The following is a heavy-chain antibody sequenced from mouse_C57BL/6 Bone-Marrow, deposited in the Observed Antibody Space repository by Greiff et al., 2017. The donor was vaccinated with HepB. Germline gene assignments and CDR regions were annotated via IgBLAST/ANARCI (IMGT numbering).Heavy chain of an antibody. CDR1: GYAFSSYW. V-gene: IGHV1-80*01. J-gene: IGHJ3*01. Sequence: QVQLKQSGAELVKPGASVKISCKASGYAFSSYWMNWVKQRPGKGLEWIGQIYPGDGDTNYNGKFKGKATLTADKSSSTAYMQLSSLTSEDSAVYFCARSKPDGYYPWFAYWGQGTLVTVSA. D-gene: IGHD2-3*01. CDR2: IYPGDGDT. CDR3: ARSKPDGYYPWFAY.